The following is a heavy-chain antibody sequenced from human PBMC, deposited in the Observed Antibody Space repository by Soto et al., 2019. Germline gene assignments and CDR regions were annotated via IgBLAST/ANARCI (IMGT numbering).Heavy chain of an antibody. CDR3: ARGRAVRERGSYYFDY. Sequence: AASVKVSCKAPGYTFTSYGISWVRQAPGQGLEWMGWISAYNGNTNYAQKLQGRVTMTTDTSTSTAYMELRSLRSDDTAVYYCARGRAVRERGSYYFDYWGQGTLVTSPQ. CDR2: ISAYNGNT. CDR1: GYTFTSYG. J-gene: IGHJ4*02. V-gene: IGHV1-18*04. D-gene: IGHD6-19*01.